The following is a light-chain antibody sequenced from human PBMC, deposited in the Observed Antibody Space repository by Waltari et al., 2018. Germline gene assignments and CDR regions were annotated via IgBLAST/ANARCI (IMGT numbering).Light chain of an antibody. CDR3: CSYAGTYTFVI. CDR2: DVS. Sequence: QSALTQPPSASGSPGQSVTISCTGPSSDVGAYNYVSWYQHHPGKAPKLMIYDVSKRPSGVPDRFSGSKSGNTASLTISGLQAEDEADYYCCSYAGTYTFVIFGGGTKLTVL. V-gene: IGLV2-11*01. J-gene: IGLJ2*01. CDR1: SSDVGAYNY.